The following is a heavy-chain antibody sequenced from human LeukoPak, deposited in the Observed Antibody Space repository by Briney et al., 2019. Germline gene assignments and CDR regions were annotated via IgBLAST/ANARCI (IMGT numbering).Heavy chain of an antibody. Sequence: SETLSLTCTVSGGSISSYYWSWIRQPAGKGLEWIGRIYTSGGTNYNPSLKSRVTMSVDTSKNQFSLKLSSVTAADTAVYYCARENDSSGYSAFDIWGQGTMVTVSS. V-gene: IGHV4-4*07. D-gene: IGHD3-22*01. J-gene: IGHJ3*02. CDR1: GGSISSYY. CDR2: IYTSGGT. CDR3: ARENDSSGYSAFDI.